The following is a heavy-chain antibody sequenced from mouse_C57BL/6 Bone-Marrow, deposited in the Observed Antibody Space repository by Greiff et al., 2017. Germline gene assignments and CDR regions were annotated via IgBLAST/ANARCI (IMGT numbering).Heavy chain of an antibody. Sequence: EVQLQQSGPELVKPGASVKISCKASGYSFTDYNMNWVKQSNGKSLEWIGVINPNYGTTSYNQKFKGKATLTVDQSSSTAYMQLNSLTSEDSAVYYCGRAYYGSSWGDIDCWGQGTTLTVS. CDR1: GYSFTDYN. D-gene: IGHD1-1*01. J-gene: IGHJ2*01. CDR3: GRAYYGSSWGDIDC. CDR2: INPNYGTT. V-gene: IGHV1-39*01.